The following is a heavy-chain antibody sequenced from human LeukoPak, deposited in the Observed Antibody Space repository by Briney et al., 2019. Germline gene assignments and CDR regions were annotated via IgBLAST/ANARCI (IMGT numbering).Heavy chain of an antibody. CDR2: IWYDGSNK. V-gene: IGHV3-33*01. J-gene: IGHJ4*02. CDR1: GFTLSNYG. D-gene: IGHD1-7*01. CDR3: ARVRDNWNYYLDY. Sequence: PGGSLRLSCAASGFTLSNYGMHWVRQAPGKGLEWVAVIWYDGSNKYYADSVKGRFTISRDNSKNTLYLQMNSLRAEDTAVYYCARVRDNWNYYLDYWGQGTLVTVSS.